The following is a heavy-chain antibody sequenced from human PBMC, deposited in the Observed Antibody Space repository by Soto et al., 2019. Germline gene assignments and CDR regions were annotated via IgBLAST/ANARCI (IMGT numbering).Heavy chain of an antibody. J-gene: IGHJ4*02. CDR1: GGSISSYY. V-gene: IGHV4-59*01. CDR3: ARDRCDLRVFDY. D-gene: IGHD3-3*01. CDR2: IYYSGST. Sequence: SETLSLTCTVSGGSISSYYWSWIRQPPGKGLEWIGYIYYSGSTNYNPSLKSRVTISVDTSKNQFSLKLSSVTAADTAVYYCARDRCDLRVFDYWGQGTLVTVSS.